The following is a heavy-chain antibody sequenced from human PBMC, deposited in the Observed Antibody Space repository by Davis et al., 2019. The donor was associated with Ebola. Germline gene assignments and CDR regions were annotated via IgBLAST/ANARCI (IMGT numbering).Heavy chain of an antibody. V-gene: IGHV4-39*07. J-gene: IGHJ5*01. CDR3: ARTTKTNIEGSGLGYNSFDS. Sequence: MPSETLSLTCNVSGVSISHGDYYWSWLRQPPGKALESIGYIFRTGNTDYNPSLRSRVAISVDSSKRQFSLKINSVTAADTATYYCARTTKTNIEGSGLGYNSFDSWGQGVLVSVSS. D-gene: IGHD2/OR15-2a*01. CDR2: IFRTGNT. CDR1: GVSISHGDYY.